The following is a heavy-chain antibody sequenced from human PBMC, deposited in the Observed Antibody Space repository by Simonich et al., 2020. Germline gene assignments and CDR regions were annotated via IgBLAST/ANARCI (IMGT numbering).Heavy chain of an antibody. J-gene: IGHJ3*02. D-gene: IGHD4-4*01. CDR3: ARDYSNYDAFDI. CDR2: ISSSGSTI. CDR1: GFTFSSYE. V-gene: IGHV3-48*03. Sequence: PGGSLRLSCAASGFTFSSYEMNWVRQAPGKGLEWVSYISSSGSTIYYADSVKGRFTISRDNAKNSLYLQMNSLRAEDTAVYYCARDYSNYDAFDIWGQGTMVTVSS.